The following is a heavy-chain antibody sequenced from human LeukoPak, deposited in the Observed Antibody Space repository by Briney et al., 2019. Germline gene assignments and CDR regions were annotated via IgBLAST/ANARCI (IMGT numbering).Heavy chain of an antibody. D-gene: IGHD2-15*01. CDR3: AREGNGLLSKDLDY. J-gene: IGHJ4*02. V-gene: IGHV1-2*02. CDR1: GYTFTDYY. Sequence: ASVKVSCKGSGYTFTDYYLHWVRQAPGQGLEWVGYINPRDGGTSSPQNFRGRVTMTTDASSSTAYMELSRLTSDDTAIYYCAREGNGLLSKDLDYWGQGTLVTVSS. CDR2: INPRDGGT.